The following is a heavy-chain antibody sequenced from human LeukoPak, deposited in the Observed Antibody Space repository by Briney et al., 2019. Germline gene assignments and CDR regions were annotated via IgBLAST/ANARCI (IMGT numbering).Heavy chain of an antibody. CDR2: IGAFNGNT. V-gene: IGHV1-18*01. D-gene: IGHD3-22*01. CDR1: GYSFDRYG. CDR3: ARDFLSYDGSENHFEDTFDI. Sequence: ASVKVSCKASGYSFDRYGISWVRQAPGQGLEWLGWIGAFNGNTNYAQNLQGRVTMTADTSTTTAYMELRSLSSDDTAVYFCARDFLSYDGSENHFEDTFDIWGQGTMVTVSS. J-gene: IGHJ3*02.